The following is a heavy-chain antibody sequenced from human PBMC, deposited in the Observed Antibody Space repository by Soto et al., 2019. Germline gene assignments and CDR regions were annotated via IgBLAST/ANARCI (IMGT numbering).Heavy chain of an antibody. V-gene: IGHV3-48*01. CDR2: ISSSSSTI. D-gene: IGHD2-2*01. J-gene: IGHJ6*03. CDR3: ARGGHQLLSLYYYYMDV. Sequence: HPGGSLRLSCAASGFTFSSYSMNWVRQAPGKGLEWVSYISSSSSTIYYADSVKGRFTISRDNAKNSLYLQMNSLRAEDTNVYYCARGGHQLLSLYYYYMDVWGKGTTVTSP. CDR1: GFTFSSYS.